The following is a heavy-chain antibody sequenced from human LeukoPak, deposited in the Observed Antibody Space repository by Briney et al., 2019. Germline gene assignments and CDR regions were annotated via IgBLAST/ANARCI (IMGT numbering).Heavy chain of an antibody. D-gene: IGHD6-19*01. CDR1: GGSISSYY. J-gene: IGHJ4*02. Sequence: SETLSLTCTVSGGSISSYYWSWIRQPPGKGLEWIGYIYYSGSTNYNPSLKSRVTISVDTSKNQFSLKLSSVTAADTAVYYCARGVAVADFDYWGQGTLVTVSS. CDR3: ARGVAVADFDY. CDR2: IYYSGST. V-gene: IGHV4-59*01.